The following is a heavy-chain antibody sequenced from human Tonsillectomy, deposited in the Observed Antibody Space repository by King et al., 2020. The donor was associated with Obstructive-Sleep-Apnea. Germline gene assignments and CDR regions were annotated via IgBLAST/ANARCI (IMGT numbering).Heavy chain of an antibody. J-gene: IGHJ2*01. V-gene: IGHV4-59*01. CDR3: ARTLSIAAAGTGGYFDL. CDR2: IYYSGST. D-gene: IGHD6-13*01. Sequence: VQLQESGPGLVKPSETLSLTCTVSGGSISSYYWSWIRQPPGKGLEWIGYIYYSGSTNYNPSLKSRVTISVDTSKNQFSLKLSSVTAADTAVYYCARTLSIAAAGTGGYFDLWGRGTLVTVSS. CDR1: GGSISSYY.